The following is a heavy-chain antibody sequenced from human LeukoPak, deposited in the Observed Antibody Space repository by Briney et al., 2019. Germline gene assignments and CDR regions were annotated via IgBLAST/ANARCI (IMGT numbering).Heavy chain of an antibody. V-gene: IGHV4-39*07. Sequence: SETLSLTCIVSGGSISSSSYYWGWIRQPPGKGLEWIGCIYYSGTTYYNPSLRSRVTISVDTSKNQFSLKLSSVTAADTAVYYCARAYHSSWYLNWFDPWGQGTLVTVSS. J-gene: IGHJ5*02. CDR3: ARAYHSSWYLNWFDP. D-gene: IGHD6-13*01. CDR2: IYYSGTT. CDR1: GGSISSSSYY.